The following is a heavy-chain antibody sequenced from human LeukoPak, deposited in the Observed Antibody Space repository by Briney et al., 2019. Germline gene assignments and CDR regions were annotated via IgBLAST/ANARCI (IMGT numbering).Heavy chain of an antibody. CDR3: AKDSHDLGSWSGKFDY. CDR1: GFTFSSYA. J-gene: IGHJ4*02. CDR2: ISGSGGST. V-gene: IGHV3-23*01. Sequence: GGSLRLSCAASGFTFSSYAMSWVRQAPGKGLEWVSAISGSGGSTYYADSVKGRFTISRDNSKNTLYLQMNSLRAEDTAVYYCAKDSHDLGSWSGKFDYWGQGTLVTVSS. D-gene: IGHD2-15*01.